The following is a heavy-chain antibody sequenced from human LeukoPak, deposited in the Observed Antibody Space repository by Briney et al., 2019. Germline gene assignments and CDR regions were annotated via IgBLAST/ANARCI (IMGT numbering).Heavy chain of an antibody. CDR3: ARDRGAYCGGDCYLGFDY. CDR1: GFSFSSYE. Sequence: GGSLRLSCAASGFSFSSYEMNWVRQAPGKGLEWVSSIAGSSGYISYADSVKGRFTISRDNAKKSLYLQMTSLTAEDTAVYYCARDRGAYCGGDCYLGFDYWGRGTLVTVSS. V-gene: IGHV3-21*01. D-gene: IGHD2-21*02. CDR2: IAGSSGYI. J-gene: IGHJ4*01.